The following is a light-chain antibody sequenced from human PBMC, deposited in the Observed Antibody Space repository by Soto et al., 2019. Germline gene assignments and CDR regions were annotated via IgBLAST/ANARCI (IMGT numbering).Light chain of an antibody. V-gene: IGKV2-28*01. CDR3: MQALQTPYT. Sequence: DIVMTQSPLSLPVTPGEPASISCMSSQSLLHSNGYNYLDWYLQKPGQSPQLLIYLGSNRASGVPDRFSGSGSGTDFTLKISRVEAEEVGVYYCMQALQTPYTFGPGTKVYIK. CDR1: QSLLHSNGYNY. CDR2: LGS. J-gene: IGKJ3*01.